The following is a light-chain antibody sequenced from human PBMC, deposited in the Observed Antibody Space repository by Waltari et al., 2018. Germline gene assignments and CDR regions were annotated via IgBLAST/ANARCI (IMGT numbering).Light chain of an antibody. J-gene: IGKJ3*01. V-gene: IGKV1-33*01. CDR2: DAS. CDR1: HDISNY. Sequence: DIQMTQSPSSLSASVGDRVTITCQASHDISNYLNWYQQKPGKAPKLLIYDASNLETGVPSRFSGSGSGTDFSFTISSLHAEDVAVYYCQQYSNPPPEFTFGPGTRVEIK. CDR3: QQYSNPPPEFT.